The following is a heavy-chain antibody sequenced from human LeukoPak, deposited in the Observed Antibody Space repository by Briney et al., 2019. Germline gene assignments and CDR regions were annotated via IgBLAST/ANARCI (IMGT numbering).Heavy chain of an antibody. CDR1: GFTFTNAW. Sequence: GESLRLSCAASGFTFTNAWMNWVRQAPGKGLEWVGRIKSKTDGGTTDYAAPVKGRFTISRDDSKTTLYLQMNSLKTEDTAVYFCTTFYVQWGDYWGQGTLVTVSS. CDR3: TTFYVQWGDY. V-gene: IGHV3-15*01. D-gene: IGHD1-26*01. CDR2: IKSKTDGGTT. J-gene: IGHJ4*01.